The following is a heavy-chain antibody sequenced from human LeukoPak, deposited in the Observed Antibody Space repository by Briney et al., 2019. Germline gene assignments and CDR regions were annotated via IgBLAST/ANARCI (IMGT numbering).Heavy chain of an antibody. J-gene: IGHJ4*02. CDR2: ISGIGNAI. CDR1: GLTFTNYA. D-gene: IGHD2-15*01. Sequence: GGSLTLSCAPSGLTFTNYAMSWVRQAPGKGLEWVSAISGIGNAIFYADSVKGRFTISRDSSKNTLSLQMSSLRAEDTAVYYCARHLATSGSYPLDYWGPGTLVTVTS. V-gene: IGHV3-23*01. CDR3: ARHLATSGSYPLDY.